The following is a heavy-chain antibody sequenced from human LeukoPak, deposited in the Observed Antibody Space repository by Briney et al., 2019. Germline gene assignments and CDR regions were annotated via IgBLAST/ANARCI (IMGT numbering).Heavy chain of an antibody. D-gene: IGHD6-13*01. CDR2: IYHSGST. V-gene: IGHV4-4*02. J-gene: IGHJ4*02. CDR3: ARVLSSSWPYYFDY. CDR1: GGSISSSNW. Sequence: SETLSLTCAVSGGSISSSNWWSWVRQPPGKGLEWVGEIYHSGSTNYNPSLKSRVTISVDKSKHQFSLKLSSVTAADTAVYYCARVLSSSWPYYFDYWGQGTLVTVSS.